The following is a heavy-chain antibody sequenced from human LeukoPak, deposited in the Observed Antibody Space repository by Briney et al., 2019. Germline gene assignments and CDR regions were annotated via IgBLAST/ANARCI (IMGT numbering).Heavy chain of an antibody. CDR3: ARLAGYFYDSSGYPKPSSLIDF. CDR1: GGSISSTNYY. J-gene: IGHJ4*02. V-gene: IGHV4-39*01. CDR2: IYYSGST. Sequence: PSETLSLTCTVSGGSISSTNYYWGWIRQPPGKGLECIGTIYYSGSTYYSPSLKSRVTISVDTSKNQFSLKLSSVTAADTAMYYSARLAGYFYDSSGYPKPSSLIDFWGQGTLVTVSS. D-gene: IGHD3-22*01.